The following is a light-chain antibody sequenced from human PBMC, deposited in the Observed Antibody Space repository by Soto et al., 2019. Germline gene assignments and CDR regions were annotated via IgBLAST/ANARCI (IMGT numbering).Light chain of an antibody. V-gene: IGLV4-69*01. Sequence: QLVLTQSPSASASLGASVKLTCTLSSWHSSYAIAWHQQQPEKGPRYLMKLNSDGSHSKGDGIPDRFSGSSSGAERYLTISSLQSEDEADYYCQTWGTGPNWVFGGGTKLIVL. CDR3: QTWGTGPNWV. J-gene: IGLJ3*02. CDR2: LNSDGSH. CDR1: SWHSSYA.